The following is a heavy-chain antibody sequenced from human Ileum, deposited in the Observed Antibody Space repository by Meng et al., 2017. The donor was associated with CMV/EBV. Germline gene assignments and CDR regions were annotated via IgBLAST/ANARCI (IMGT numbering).Heavy chain of an antibody. CDR1: GGSFSGYY. D-gene: IGHD6-13*01. J-gene: IGHJ4*02. CDR2: INHSGST. CDR3: ARRFSSSGFDY. Sequence: GSLRLSCAVSGGSFSGYYWSWIRQPPGKGLEWIGEINHSGSTNYNPSLKSRVTISVDTSKNQFSLKLSSVTAADTAVYYCARRFSSSGFDYWGQGPRVT. V-gene: IGHV4-34*01.